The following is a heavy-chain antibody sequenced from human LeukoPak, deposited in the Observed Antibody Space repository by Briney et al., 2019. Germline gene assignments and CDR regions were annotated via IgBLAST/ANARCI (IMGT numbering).Heavy chain of an antibody. CDR2: ISYDGSNK. CDR1: GFTFSDYA. Sequence: PGRSLRLSCAASGFTFSDYAIHWVRQAPGRGLEWVAVISYDGSNKYYADSVKGRFTISRDNAKNTLYLQMNSLRAEDTAVYYCARTYLVGWYFDLWGRGTLVTVSS. CDR3: ARTYLVGWYFDL. V-gene: IGHV3-30-3*01. D-gene: IGHD3-16*01. J-gene: IGHJ2*01.